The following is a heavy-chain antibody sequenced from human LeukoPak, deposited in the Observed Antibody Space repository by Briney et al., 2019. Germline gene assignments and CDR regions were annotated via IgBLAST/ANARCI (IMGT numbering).Heavy chain of an antibody. CDR1: GDSISSRGYY. CDR3: ARGDYDSMRGYY. Sequence: PSQTLSLTCTVSGDSISSRGYYWSWIRQDPGKGLEWIGYISYTGSSYYNPSLKSRVTMSVDTSKNQFSLRLSSVTAADTAVYYCARGDYDSMRGYYWGQGTLVTVSS. CDR2: ISYTGSS. J-gene: IGHJ4*02. D-gene: IGHD3-10*01. V-gene: IGHV4-31*03.